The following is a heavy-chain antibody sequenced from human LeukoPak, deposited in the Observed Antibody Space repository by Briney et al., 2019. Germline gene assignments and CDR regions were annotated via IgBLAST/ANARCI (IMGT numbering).Heavy chain of an antibody. Sequence: NPSETLSLTCTVSGGSISSFYWSWIRQPPGKGLEYIGYISYSGTTSYNPSLKSRVTISVDTSKNQFSLKLSSVTAADTAVHYCARQGVGYYDSSGYTSDYWGQGALVTVSS. CDR2: ISYSGTT. J-gene: IGHJ4*02. CDR3: ARQGVGYYDSSGYTSDY. V-gene: IGHV4-59*08. CDR1: GGSISSFY. D-gene: IGHD3-22*01.